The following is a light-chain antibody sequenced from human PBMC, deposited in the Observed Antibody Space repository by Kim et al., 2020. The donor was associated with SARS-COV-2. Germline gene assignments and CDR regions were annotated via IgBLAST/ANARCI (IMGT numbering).Light chain of an antibody. CDR1: KLGDEY. CDR2: QDD. V-gene: IGLV3-1*01. Sequence: SVSPGQPASITCASDKLGDEYVSWYQLKPGQSPVVVLYQDDKRPPGIPERFSGSNSGNTATLTISAAQALDEADYYCQAWDSSTVVFGGGTQLTVL. J-gene: IGLJ2*01. CDR3: QAWDSSTVV.